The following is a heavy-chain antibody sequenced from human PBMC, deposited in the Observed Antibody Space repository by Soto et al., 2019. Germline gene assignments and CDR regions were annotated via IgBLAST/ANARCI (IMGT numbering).Heavy chain of an antibody. Sequence: SGTLSLTCTVSGGSISSYYWSWIRQPPGKGLEWIGYIYYSGSTNYNPSLKSRVTISVDTSKNQFSLKLSSVTAADTAVYYCAREVGDILTGYPYYFDYWGQGTLVT. D-gene: IGHD3-9*01. J-gene: IGHJ4*02. CDR2: IYYSGST. V-gene: IGHV4-59*01. CDR1: GGSISSYY. CDR3: AREVGDILTGYPYYFDY.